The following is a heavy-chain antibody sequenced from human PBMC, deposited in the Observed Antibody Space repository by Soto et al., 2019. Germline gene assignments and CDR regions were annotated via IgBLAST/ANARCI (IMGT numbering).Heavy chain of an antibody. CDR3: ARARGSSYGDVAY. Sequence: ASVKVSCKASGYRFTGYGLSWVRQAPGQGLEWVGWISVYNGNTNYAQKFQGRVTMTTDTSTSTGQMELRSLRSDDTAVYYCARARGSSYGDVAYWGQR. J-gene: IGHJ4*02. CDR1: GYRFTGYG. V-gene: IGHV1-18*01. D-gene: IGHD5-18*01. CDR2: ISVYNGNT.